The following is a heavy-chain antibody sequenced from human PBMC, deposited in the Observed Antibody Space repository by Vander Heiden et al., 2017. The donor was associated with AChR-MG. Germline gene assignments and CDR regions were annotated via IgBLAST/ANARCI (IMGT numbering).Heavy chain of an antibody. V-gene: IGHV1-2*02. CDR2: INPYSGGT. Sequence: QVQLVQSGAEVKKPGASVKVSCKASGNSFTKYYFHWVRQAPGQGLEWMGWINPYSGGTNYTQKFEGRVTMTRDTSISTAYMELSRLRSDDTAVYYCARDLSLDSTSCLLCGDHYYAMDVWGQGTTVIVSS. CDR3: ARDLSLDSTSCLLCGDHYYAMDV. J-gene: IGHJ6*02. D-gene: IGHD2-2*01. CDR1: GNSFTKYY.